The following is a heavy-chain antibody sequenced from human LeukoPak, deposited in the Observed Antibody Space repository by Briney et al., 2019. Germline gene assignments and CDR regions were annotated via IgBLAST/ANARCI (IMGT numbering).Heavy chain of an antibody. CDR2: ISGSGGST. V-gene: IGHV3-23*01. J-gene: IGHJ1*01. CDR3: AKVSPRYCSSTSCAPSFQH. CDR1: GFTFSSYA. D-gene: IGHD2-2*01. Sequence: PGGSLRLSCAASGFTFSSYAMSWVRQAPGKGLEWVSAISGSGGSTYYADSVKGRFTISRDNSKNTLYLQMNSLRAEDTAVYYCAKVSPRYCSSTSCAPSFQHWGQGTLVTVSS.